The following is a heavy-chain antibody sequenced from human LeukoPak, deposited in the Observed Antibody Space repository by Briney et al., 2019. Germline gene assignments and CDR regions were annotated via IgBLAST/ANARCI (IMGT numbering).Heavy chain of an antibody. J-gene: IGHJ4*02. Sequence: SQTLSLTCTVSGGSVSSSGYYWGWIRQPPGKGLEWIGSIYYSGSTYYNPSLKRRVRLSVDTSKNQFSLKLTPVPAADTAVYFCARPGIAATGAFNCWGQGNLVSGSP. CDR3: ARPGIAATGAFNC. CDR2: IYYSGST. D-gene: IGHD6-13*01. CDR1: GGSVSSSGYY. V-gene: IGHV4-39*01.